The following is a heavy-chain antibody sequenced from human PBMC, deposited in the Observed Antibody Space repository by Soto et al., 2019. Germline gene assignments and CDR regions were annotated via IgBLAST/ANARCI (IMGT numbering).Heavy chain of an antibody. CDR2: ITSSSSTI. Sequence: GGSLRLSCEASGFTFSIYSMNWVRQAPGKGLEWVSYITSSSSTIYYADPVKGRFTISRDNAKNSLYLQMNSLRAEDTAVYYCARDLGSSWYPEYFQHWGQGTLVTVSS. D-gene: IGHD6-13*01. V-gene: IGHV3-48*01. CDR3: ARDLGSSWYPEYFQH. CDR1: GFTFSIYS. J-gene: IGHJ1*01.